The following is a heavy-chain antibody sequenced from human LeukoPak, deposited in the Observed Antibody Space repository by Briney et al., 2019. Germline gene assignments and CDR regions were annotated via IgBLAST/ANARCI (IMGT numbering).Heavy chain of an antibody. CDR3: SKKGQNEDYGKPD. V-gene: IGHV3-48*01. J-gene: IGHJ4*02. CDR2: ISSSSSTI. CDR1: GFTFSSYS. D-gene: IGHD4-17*01. Sequence: GGSLRLSCAASGFTFSSYSMNWVRQAPGKGLEWVSYISSSSSTIYYADSVKGRFTISRDNSRSTLYLQMNSLRAEDTAVYYCSKKGQNEDYGKPDWGQGTLVTVSS.